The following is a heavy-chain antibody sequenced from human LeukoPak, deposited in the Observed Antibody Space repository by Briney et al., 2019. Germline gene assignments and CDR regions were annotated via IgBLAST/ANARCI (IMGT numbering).Heavy chain of an antibody. CDR1: GGSISSYY. CDR2: INHSGST. J-gene: IGHJ4*02. V-gene: IGHV4-34*01. D-gene: IGHD3-22*01. Sequence: SETLSLTCTVSGGSISSYYWSWIRQPPGMGLEWIGEINHSGSTNYNPSLKSRVTISVDTSKNQFSLKLSSVTAADTAVYYCARYSGYYDYWGQGTLVTVSS. CDR3: ARYSGYYDY.